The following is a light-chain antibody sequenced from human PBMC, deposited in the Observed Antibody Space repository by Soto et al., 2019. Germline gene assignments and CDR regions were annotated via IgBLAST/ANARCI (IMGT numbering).Light chain of an antibody. J-gene: IGLJ1*01. Sequence: QAVVTQPPSVSGAPGQRVTISCTGSSSNIGAGYDVHWYQQLPGTAPKLLIYGNSNRPSGVPDRFSGSKSGTSASLAITGLQAEDEAEYYCQSYDSSLSGPLFGTGTKVTVL. CDR1: SSNIGAGYD. CDR2: GNS. CDR3: QSYDSSLSGPL. V-gene: IGLV1-40*01.